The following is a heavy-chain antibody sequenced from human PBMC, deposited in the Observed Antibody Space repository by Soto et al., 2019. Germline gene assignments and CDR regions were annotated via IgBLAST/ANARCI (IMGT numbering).Heavy chain of an antibody. CDR2: ISGSGVST. V-gene: IGHV3-23*01. CDR3: AKVGSYSLHYYYYYMDV. J-gene: IGHJ6*03. D-gene: IGHD6-13*01. CDR1: GFTFSTYA. Sequence: EVQLLESGGGLVQPGGSLRLSCAASGFTFSTYAMSWVRQAPGKGLEWVSTISGSGVSTYYADSAKGRFTISRDNSKNTLFLQMNSLRVEDTAVYYCAKVGSYSLHYYYYYMDVWGKGTTVTVSS.